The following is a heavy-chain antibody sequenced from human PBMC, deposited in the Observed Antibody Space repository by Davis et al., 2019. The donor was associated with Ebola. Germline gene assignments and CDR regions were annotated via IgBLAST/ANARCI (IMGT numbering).Heavy chain of an antibody. CDR2: INHSGST. V-gene: IGHV4-34*01. CDR3: AKRAGVATMWD. CDR1: GGSFSGYY. J-gene: IGHJ4*02. Sequence: PSETLSLTCAVYGGSFSGYYWSWIRQPPGKGLEWIGEINHSGSTNYNPSLKSRVTISVDTSKNQFSLKLSSVTAADTAVYYCAKRAGVATMWDWGQGTLVTVSS. D-gene: IGHD5-12*01.